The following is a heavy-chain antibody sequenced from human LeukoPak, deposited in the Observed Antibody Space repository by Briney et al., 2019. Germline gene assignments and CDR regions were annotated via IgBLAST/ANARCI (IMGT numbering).Heavy chain of an antibody. CDR3: ARDLLPPHFAFDY. D-gene: IGHD2-15*01. CDR1: GYTFTGYH. CDR2: INPNSGGT. V-gene: IGHV1-2*02. Sequence: ASVKVSCKASGYTFTGYHMHWVRLAPGQGLDWMGWINPNSGGTKNAQRFQGRVTMTRDTSISIVYMELSRLRSDDTAVYYCARDLLPPHFAFDYWGQGTLVTVSS. J-gene: IGHJ4*02.